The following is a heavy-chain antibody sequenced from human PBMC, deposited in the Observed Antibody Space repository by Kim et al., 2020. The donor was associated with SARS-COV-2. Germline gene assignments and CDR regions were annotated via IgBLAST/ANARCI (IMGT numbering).Heavy chain of an antibody. CDR1: GFTVSSNY. CDR3: AKLTYYYDSSGYYYFDY. D-gene: IGHD3-22*01. V-gene: IGHV3-66*01. CDR2: IYSGGST. Sequence: GGSLRLSCAASGFTVSSNYMSWVRQAPGKGLEWVSVIYSGGSTYYADSVKGRFTISRDNSKNTLYLQMNSLRAEDTAVYYCAKLTYYYDSSGYYYFDYWGQGTLVTVSS. J-gene: IGHJ4*02.